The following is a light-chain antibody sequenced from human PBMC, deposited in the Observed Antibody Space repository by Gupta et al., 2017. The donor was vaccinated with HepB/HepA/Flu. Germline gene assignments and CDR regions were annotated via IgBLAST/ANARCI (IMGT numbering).Light chain of an antibody. V-gene: IGLV1-44*01. CDR1: SSNIGSNT. Sequence: VLTPPPSASGPPGQRVTISGSGSSSNIGSNTVNWYQQPPGTAPKLLIYSNNQRPSGVPDRFSGSKSGTSASLAIIGLQSEDEADYYCAAWDDSLNGVVFGGGTKLTVL. J-gene: IGLJ2*01. CDR2: SNN. CDR3: AAWDDSLNGVV.